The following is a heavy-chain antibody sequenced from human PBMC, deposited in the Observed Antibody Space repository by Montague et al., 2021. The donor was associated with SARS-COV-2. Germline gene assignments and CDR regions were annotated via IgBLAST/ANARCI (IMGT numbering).Heavy chain of an antibody. CDR1: GGSINSFY. Sequence: SETLSLTCSISGGSINSFYWNWIRQSPGKRLEWIGYVYYTGGTNYNPSLKSRPTISVDTSKNQFSLTVGSVTAADTAVYYLARAGGGSSDNYYGLDVWGQGTTVTVSS. CDR2: VYYTGGT. D-gene: IGHD2-15*01. CDR3: ARAGGGSSDNYYGLDV. J-gene: IGHJ6*02. V-gene: IGHV4-59*01.